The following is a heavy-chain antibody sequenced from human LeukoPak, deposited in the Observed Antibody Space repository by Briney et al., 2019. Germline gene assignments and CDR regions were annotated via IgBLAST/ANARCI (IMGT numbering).Heavy chain of an antibody. Sequence: PSETLSLTRTVSGGSITGYYWSWIRQPPGKGLEWIGYIYYSGSTNYNPSLKSRVTISVATSKNQFSLKVSSVTAADTAVYYCARESGTYPGFDYWGQGALVTVSS. V-gene: IGHV4-59*01. D-gene: IGHD1-26*01. CDR3: ARESGTYPGFDY. CDR1: GGSITGYY. CDR2: IYYSGST. J-gene: IGHJ4*02.